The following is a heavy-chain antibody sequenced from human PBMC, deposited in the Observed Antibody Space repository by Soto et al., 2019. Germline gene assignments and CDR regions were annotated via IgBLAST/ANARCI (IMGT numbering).Heavy chain of an antibody. CDR2: INPTTGGT. V-gene: IGHV1-2*04. D-gene: IGHD3-3*01. CDR3: ATSRPLRFLEDHGMDV. CDR1: GYTFTGDY. J-gene: IGHJ6*02. Sequence: ASAKVTCKASGYTFTGDYIHWFRQAPGQGLEWMGWINPTTGGTNYAQRFQGWVTMTRDTSTSTAYVELNGLTSGDTAVYYCATSRPLRFLEDHGMDVWGQGTTVTVSS.